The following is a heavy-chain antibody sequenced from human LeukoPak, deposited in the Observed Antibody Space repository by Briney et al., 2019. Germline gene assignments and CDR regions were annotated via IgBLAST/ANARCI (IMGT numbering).Heavy chain of an antibody. CDR2: INHSGST. Sequence: SETLSLTCAVYGGSFSGYYWSWIRQPPGEGLEWIGEINHSGSTKYNPSLKSRVTISVDTSKNQFSLKLSSVTAADTAVYYCARVVQSTDSSGFYLPEYFQHWGQGTLVTVSS. CDR3: ARVVQSTDSSGFYLPEYFQH. V-gene: IGHV4-34*01. J-gene: IGHJ1*01. CDR1: GGSFSGYY. D-gene: IGHD3-22*01.